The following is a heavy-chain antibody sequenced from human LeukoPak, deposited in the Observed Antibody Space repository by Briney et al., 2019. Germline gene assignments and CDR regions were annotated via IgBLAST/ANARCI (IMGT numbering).Heavy chain of an antibody. D-gene: IGHD6-13*01. CDR1: GGSISSYY. Sequence: SETLSLTCTVSGGSISSYYWSWIRQPPGKGLEWIGYIYYSGSTNYNPSLKSRVTISVDTSKNQFSLKLSSVTAADTAVYYCARHRHSSSWYLFDYWGQGTLVTVSS. CDR2: IYYSGST. V-gene: IGHV4-59*08. CDR3: ARHRHSSSWYLFDY. J-gene: IGHJ4*02.